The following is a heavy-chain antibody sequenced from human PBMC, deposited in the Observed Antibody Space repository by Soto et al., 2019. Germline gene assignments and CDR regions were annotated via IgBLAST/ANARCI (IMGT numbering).Heavy chain of an antibody. V-gene: IGHV1-2*02. Sequence: QVQLVQSGAEVKKPGASVKVSCKASGYTFTGYYMHWVRQAPGQGLEWMGWINPNSGGTNYAQKFQARVTMTRDTSIRTAYMEVSRLGSEDTAVYYGARDEALHGGDFDSWGQGSLVNFSS. J-gene: IGHJ4*02. CDR1: GYTFTGYY. D-gene: IGHD3-16*01. CDR2: INPNSGGT. CDR3: ARDEALHGGDFDS.